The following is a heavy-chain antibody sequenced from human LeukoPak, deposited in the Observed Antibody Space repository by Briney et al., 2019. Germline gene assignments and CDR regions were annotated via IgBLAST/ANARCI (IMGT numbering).Heavy chain of an antibody. V-gene: IGHV4-34*01. Sequence: SETLSLTCDVFGGSFTDYFWTWIRQSPGKGLEWMGEINDYTGNTNYNPSLNSRVSISLEKSKNQFSLELRSVTAADTAVYYCARGRIAKIVVVHSFHYGMDVWGQGTTVTVSS. D-gene: IGHD3-22*01. CDR3: ARGRIAKIVVVHSFHYGMDV. CDR2: INDYTGNT. J-gene: IGHJ6*02. CDR1: GGSFTDYF.